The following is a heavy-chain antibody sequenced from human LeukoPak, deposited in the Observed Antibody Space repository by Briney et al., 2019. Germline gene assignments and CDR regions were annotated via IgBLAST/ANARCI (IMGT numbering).Heavy chain of an antibody. CDR1: GFTFSSYA. CDR3: AKLSSYGANSVDFDY. D-gene: IGHD4-23*01. J-gene: IGHJ4*02. CDR2: ISGGPGTT. V-gene: IGHV3-23*01. Sequence: GGSLRLSCAASGFTFSSYAMAWVRQAPGKGLEWVSTISGGPGTTYYADSVKGQFTISRDNSKNTLYLQMNSLRAEDTAVYYCAKLSSYGANSVDFDYWGQGTLVTVSS.